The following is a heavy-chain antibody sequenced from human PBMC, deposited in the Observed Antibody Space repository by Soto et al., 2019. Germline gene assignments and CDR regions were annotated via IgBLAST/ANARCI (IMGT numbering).Heavy chain of an antibody. V-gene: IGHV4-4*07. CDR3: ACLYNWNGWSDY. CDR2: IYSSGST. D-gene: IGHD1-20*01. CDR1: GVSITSYY. Sequence: QVQLQESGPGLVKPSETLSLTCTVSGVSITSYYWSWIRQPDGKGLEWIGRIYSSGSTNYNPSLKSRVTMSIDTSKNQFSLKLSSVTAADTAVYYCACLYNWNGWSDYWGQGTLVTVAS. J-gene: IGHJ4*02.